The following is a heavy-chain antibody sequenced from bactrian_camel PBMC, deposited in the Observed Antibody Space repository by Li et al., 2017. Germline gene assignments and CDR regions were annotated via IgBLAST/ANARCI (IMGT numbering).Heavy chain of an antibody. CDR2: FDSDGST. CDR1: GYTFNGYC. D-gene: IGHD1*01. Sequence: HVQLVESGGGSVQAGGSLRLSCVASGYTFNGYCMGWFRQLPNKGQEGVAAFDSDGSTSYADFVKGRFTISKDSTNILCTYKWTTSNLTTLVLTAVWQNLYASGWEPQKVILARGPRSPSP. V-gene: IGHV3-3*01. J-gene: IGHJ4*01.